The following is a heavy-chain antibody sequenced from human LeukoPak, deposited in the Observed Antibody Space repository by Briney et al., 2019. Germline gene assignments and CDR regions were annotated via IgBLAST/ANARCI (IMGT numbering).Heavy chain of an antibody. Sequence: PSETLSLTCAVYGGSFSGYYWSWIRQPPGKGLEWIGEINHSGSTNYNPSLKSRVTISVDTSKNQFSLKLSSVTAADTAVYYCARPRTGGGRAIDLDYWGQGTLVTVSS. D-gene: IGHD2-15*01. CDR3: ARPRTGGGRAIDLDY. V-gene: IGHV4-34*01. CDR1: GGSFSGYY. J-gene: IGHJ4*02. CDR2: INHSGST.